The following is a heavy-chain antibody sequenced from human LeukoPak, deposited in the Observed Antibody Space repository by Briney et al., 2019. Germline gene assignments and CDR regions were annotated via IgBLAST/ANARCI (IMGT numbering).Heavy chain of an antibody. J-gene: IGHJ6*03. D-gene: IGHD3-3*01. V-gene: IGHV1-46*01. CDR3: ARDRGITIFGVVYGSCMDV. CDR2: INPSGGST. Sequence: GASVKVSCKASGYTFTSYGISWVRQAPGQGLEWMGIINPSGGSTSYAQKFQGRVTMTRDTSTSTVYMELSSLRSEDTAVYYCARDRGITIFGVVYGSCMDVWGKGTTVTVSS. CDR1: GYTFTSYG.